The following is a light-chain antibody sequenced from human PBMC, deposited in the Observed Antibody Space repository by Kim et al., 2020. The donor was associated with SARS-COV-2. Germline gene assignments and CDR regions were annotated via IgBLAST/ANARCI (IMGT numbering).Light chain of an antibody. CDR3: QEYYAYPLT. CDR2: AAS. V-gene: IGKV1-8*01. CDR1: EGISTY. J-gene: IGKJ4*01. Sequence: AIRITQSPSSLSASTGDKVSITCRASEGISTYLAWYQQKPGQAPKVLIYAASTLQSGVPSRFSGSGSGTDFTLTISCLQSEDFATYFCQEYYAYPLTFGGGTKVDIK.